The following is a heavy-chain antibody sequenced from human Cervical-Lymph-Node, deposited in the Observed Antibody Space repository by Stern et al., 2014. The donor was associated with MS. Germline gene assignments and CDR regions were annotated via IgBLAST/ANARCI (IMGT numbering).Heavy chain of an antibody. CDR1: GFTFSGYG. CDR3: ASDYEDTSMLFDH. Sequence: QVQLVESGGAVVQPGRSLRLSCAASGFTFSGYGMHWVRQAPGKGMEWVTVISYDGNHKYYAAYMKGLFTITRDNSKNTLHLQMNSVTPDDTAIYYCASDYEDTSMLFDHWGQGTLVTVSS. J-gene: IGHJ4*02. V-gene: IGHV3-30*03. CDR2: ISYDGNHK. D-gene: IGHD2-8*01.